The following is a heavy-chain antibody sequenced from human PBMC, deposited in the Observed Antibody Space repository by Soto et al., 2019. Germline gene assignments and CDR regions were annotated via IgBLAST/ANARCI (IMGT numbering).Heavy chain of an antibody. Sequence: SETLSLTCTVSGGSVSSGDYYWSWIRQPPGKGLEWIGYIYYSGNTNYNPPLKSRVIISVDTSKNLFSLKLTSVTAADTAVYYCARIPVDTSMIYWLDPWGQGTLVTVSS. D-gene: IGHD5-18*01. V-gene: IGHV4-61*08. CDR3: ARIPVDTSMIYWLDP. CDR1: GGSVSSGDYY. J-gene: IGHJ5*02. CDR2: IYYSGNT.